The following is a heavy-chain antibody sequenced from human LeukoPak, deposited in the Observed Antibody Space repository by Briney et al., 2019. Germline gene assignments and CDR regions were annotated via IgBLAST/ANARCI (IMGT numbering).Heavy chain of an antibody. CDR1: GYTFTSYY. J-gene: IGHJ4*02. CDR3: ARDLKTETDYDSLDY. V-gene: IGHV1-46*01. CDR2: INPSGGST. D-gene: IGHD4-17*01. Sequence: ASVKVSCKASGYTFTSYYMHWVRQAPGQGLEWMGIINPSGGSTSYAQKFQGRVTMTRDTSTSTVYMELSSLRSEDTAVYYCARDLKTETDYDSLDYWGQGTLVTVSS.